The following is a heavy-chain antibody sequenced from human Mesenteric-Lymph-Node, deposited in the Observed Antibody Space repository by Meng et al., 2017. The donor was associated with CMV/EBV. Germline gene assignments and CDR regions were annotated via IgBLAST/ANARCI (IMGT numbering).Heavy chain of an antibody. CDR2: ISNSDSNI. D-gene: IGHD2-2*01. J-gene: IGHJ4*02. CDR3: AKELVDCSSASCTEGALDY. CDR1: GFTFSRFS. V-gene: IGHV3-21*06. Sequence: GESLKISCGASGFTFSRFSMNWVRQAPGKGLEWVSFISNSDSNIYYADSVKGRFTISRDNAKNSMYLQMNSLRPEDTALYYCAKELVDCSSASCTEGALDYWGQGTLVTVSS.